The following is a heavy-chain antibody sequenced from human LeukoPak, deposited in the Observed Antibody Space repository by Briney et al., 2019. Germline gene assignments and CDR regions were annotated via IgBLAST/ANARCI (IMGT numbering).Heavy chain of an antibody. Sequence: GRSLRLSCAASGFTFSSYSMNWVRQAPGKGLEWVSSISSSSSYIYYADSVKGRFTISRDNAKNSLYLQMNSLRAEDTAVYYCARGYDYVWGSYRSHNWFDPWGQGTLVTVSS. CDR1: GFTFSSYS. D-gene: IGHD3-16*02. J-gene: IGHJ5*02. V-gene: IGHV3-21*01. CDR2: ISSSSSYI. CDR3: ARGYDYVWGSYRSHNWFDP.